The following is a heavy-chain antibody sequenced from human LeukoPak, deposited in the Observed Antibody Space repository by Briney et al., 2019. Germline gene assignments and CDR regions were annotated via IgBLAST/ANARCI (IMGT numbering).Heavy chain of an antibody. CDR2: IKSKTDGGTT. J-gene: IGHJ6*04. D-gene: IGHD5-12*01. CDR3: TVRYSGYDYYYYYGMDV. CDR1: GFTVSSNY. V-gene: IGHV3-15*01. Sequence: GGSLRLSCAASGFTVSSNYMSWVRQAPGKGLEWVGRIKSKTDGGTTDYAAPVKGRFTISRDDSKNTLYLQMNSLKTEDTAVYYCTVRYSGYDYYYYYGMDVWGKGTTVTVSS.